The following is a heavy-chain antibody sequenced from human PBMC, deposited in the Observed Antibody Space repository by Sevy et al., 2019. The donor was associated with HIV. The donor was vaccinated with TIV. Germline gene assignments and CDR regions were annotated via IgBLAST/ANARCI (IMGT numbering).Heavy chain of an antibody. D-gene: IGHD5-12*01. CDR3: AKGPLRLFDY. J-gene: IGHJ4*02. V-gene: IGHV3-30*02. CDR1: GFTFSSYG. Sequence: GGSLRLSCAASGFTFSSYGMHWVRQAPGKGLEWVAFIRYDGSNKYYVDSVKGRFTISRDNSKNTLYLQMNSLRAEDTAVYYCAKGPLRLFDYWGQGTLVTVSS. CDR2: IRYDGSNK.